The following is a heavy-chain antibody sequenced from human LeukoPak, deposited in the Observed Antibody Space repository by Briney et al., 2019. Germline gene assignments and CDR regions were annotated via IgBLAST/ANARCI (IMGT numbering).Heavy chain of an antibody. CDR2: IYHSGTT. Sequence: SETLSLTCTVSGYSISSGYYWGWIRQPPGKGLEWIGSIYHSGTTYYNPSLKSRVTISVDTSKNHFSLKLSSVTAADTAVYYCARFLDYVLDHWGQGTLVTVSS. J-gene: IGHJ4*02. CDR3: ARFLDYVLDH. V-gene: IGHV4-38-2*02. D-gene: IGHD3/OR15-3a*01. CDR1: GYSISSGYY.